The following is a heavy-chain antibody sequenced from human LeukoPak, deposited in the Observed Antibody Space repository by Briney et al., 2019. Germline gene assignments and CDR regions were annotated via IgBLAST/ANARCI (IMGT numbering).Heavy chain of an antibody. CDR2: IYSGGST. J-gene: IGHJ4*02. Sequence: GGSLRLSCAASGFTVSSNYMSWVRQAPGKGLEWVSVIYSGGSTYYADSVKGRFTISRDNSKNTLYLQMNSLRAEDTAVYYCARGDGYNYSPFDYWGQGTLVTVSS. CDR1: GFTVSSNY. D-gene: IGHD5-24*01. V-gene: IGHV3-53*01. CDR3: ARGDGYNYSPFDY.